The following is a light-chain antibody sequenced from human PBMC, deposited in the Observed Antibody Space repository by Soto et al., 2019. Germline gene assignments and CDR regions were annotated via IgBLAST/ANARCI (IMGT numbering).Light chain of an antibody. CDR1: VSNIGNNP. V-gene: IGLV1-44*01. J-gene: IGLJ3*02. CDR3: AVWDDSLHARV. CDR2: GNN. Sequence: QSVLTQAPSASGTPGQRVIISCSGSVSNIGNNPLNWYQQLPGTAPTLLIYGNNQRPSGVPDRFSCSKSGTSASLAISGRQSEDEADYYCAVWDDSLHARVFGGGTKLTVL.